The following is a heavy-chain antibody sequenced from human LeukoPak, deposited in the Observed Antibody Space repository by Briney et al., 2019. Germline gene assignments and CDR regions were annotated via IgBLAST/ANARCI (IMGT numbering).Heavy chain of an antibody. J-gene: IGHJ4*02. CDR1: GYTFTGYY. V-gene: IGHV1-2*06. D-gene: IGHD1-20*01. CDR3: ARDPGITGTEDTFDY. CDR2: INPNSGGT. Sequence: ASVKVSCKASGYTFTGYYMHWVRQAPGQGPEWMGRINPNSGGTNYAQKFQGRVTMTRDTSISTAYIELSRLRSDDTAVYYCARDPGITGTEDTFDYWGQGTLVTVSS.